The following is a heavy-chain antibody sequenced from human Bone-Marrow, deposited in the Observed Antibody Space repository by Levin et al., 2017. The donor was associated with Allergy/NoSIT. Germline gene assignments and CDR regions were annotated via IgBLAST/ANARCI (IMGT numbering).Heavy chain of an antibody. CDR3: ARGGMTFVGPFDI. Sequence: PAASVKVSCKASGYTFNNYYVNWVRQAPGQGLEWMGWISAYNGGTAYARNVQGRVTMTTDTSTRTSYMELRSLRSDDTAVYYCARGGMTFVGPFDIWGQGTMVTVSS. D-gene: IGHD3/OR15-3a*01. J-gene: IGHJ3*02. CDR2: ISAYNGGT. V-gene: IGHV1-18*01. CDR1: GYTFNNYY.